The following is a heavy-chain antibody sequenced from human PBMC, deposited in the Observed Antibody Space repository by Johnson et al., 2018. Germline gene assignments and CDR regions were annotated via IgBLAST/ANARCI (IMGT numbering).Heavy chain of an antibody. D-gene: IGHD3-22*01. J-gene: IGHJ1*01. Sequence: QVQLQESGPGLVKPSETLSLTCTVSGGSISSYYWSWIRQPPGKGLEWIGYIYYSGSTNYHPSLKSRFTISVDTSKNQFSLKLSSVTAADTAVYYCARTPRFDYYDSSGYQYFQHWGQGTLVTVSS. CDR1: GGSISSYY. CDR2: IYYSGST. V-gene: IGHV4-59*01. CDR3: ARTPRFDYYDSSGYQYFQH.